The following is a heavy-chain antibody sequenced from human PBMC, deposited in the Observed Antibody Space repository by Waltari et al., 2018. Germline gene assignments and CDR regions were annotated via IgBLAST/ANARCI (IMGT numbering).Heavy chain of an antibody. J-gene: IGHJ4*02. CDR1: GFPFSSYA. CDR3: ARDEVPGKFDS. CDR2: ISFDENDK. Sequence: QVQLAESGGCVVQPGRSLRLSCAAPGFPFSSYAFHWVRQSPDKGLEWVALISFDENDKYYADSVKGRFTISRDNSENTLYLQMNSLRPEDTAVYYCARDEVPGKFDSWGQGTLVTVSS. V-gene: IGHV3-30-3*01. D-gene: IGHD1-26*01.